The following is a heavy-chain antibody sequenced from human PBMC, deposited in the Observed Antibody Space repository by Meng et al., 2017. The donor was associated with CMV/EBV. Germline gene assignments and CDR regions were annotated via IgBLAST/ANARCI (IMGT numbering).Heavy chain of an antibody. J-gene: IGHJ4*02. CDR3: AKDVGRNWNLVTY. CDR1: GFTFSSYA. CDR2: ISGSGGST. V-gene: IGHV3-23*01. Sequence: VELLGAGGGLVQPGGSLRLACAALGFTFSSYAMSWVRQAPGKGLEWVSAISGSGGSTYYADSVKGRFTISRDNSKNTLYLQMNSLRAEDTAVYYCAKDVGRNWNLVTYWGQGTLVTVSS. D-gene: IGHD1-7*01.